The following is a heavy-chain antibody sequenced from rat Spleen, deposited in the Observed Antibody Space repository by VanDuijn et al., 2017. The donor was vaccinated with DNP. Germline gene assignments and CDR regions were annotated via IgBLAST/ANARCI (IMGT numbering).Heavy chain of an antibody. V-gene: IGHV5-58*01. CDR2: INADGGST. Sequence: EVQLVETGGDLVPPGRSLKLSCVASGFTFSTYWMFWIRQAPGKGLEWVASINADGGSTYYPDSVKGRFTISRDNAENTVYLQMNSLRSEDSATYYCANYNYYDGTYWGQGVMVTVSS. D-gene: IGHD1-12*02. CDR3: ANYNYYDGTY. J-gene: IGHJ2*01. CDR1: GFTFSTYW.